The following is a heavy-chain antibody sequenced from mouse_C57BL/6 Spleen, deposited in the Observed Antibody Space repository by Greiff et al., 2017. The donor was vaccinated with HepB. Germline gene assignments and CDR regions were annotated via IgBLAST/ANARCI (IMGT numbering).Heavy chain of an antibody. CDR2: IYPRDGST. CDR3: TRRGYYGSSPGDFDY. V-gene: IGHV1-78*01. CDR1: GYTFTDHT. J-gene: IGHJ2*01. D-gene: IGHD1-1*01. Sequence: QVQLQQSDAELVKPGASVKISCKVSGYTFTDHTIHWMKQRPEQGLEWIGYIYPRDGSTKYNEKFKGKATLTADKSSSTAYMELRSLTSEDSAVYYCTRRGYYGSSPGDFDYWGQGTTLTVSS.